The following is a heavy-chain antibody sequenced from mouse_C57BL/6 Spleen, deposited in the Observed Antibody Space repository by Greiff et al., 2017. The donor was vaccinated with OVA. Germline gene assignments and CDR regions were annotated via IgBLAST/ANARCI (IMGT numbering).Heavy chain of an antibody. CDR1: GFTFSDYG. CDR3: ARTYYTSDYAMDY. V-gene: IGHV5-17*01. Sequence: EVQLQESGGGLVKPGGSLKLSCAASGFTFSDYGMHWVRQAPEKGLEWVAYISSGSSTIYYADTVKGRFTISRDNAKNTLFLQMTSLRSEDTAMYYCARTYYTSDYAMDYWGKGTSVTVSS. CDR2: ISSGSSTI. J-gene: IGHJ4*01. D-gene: IGHD2-12*01.